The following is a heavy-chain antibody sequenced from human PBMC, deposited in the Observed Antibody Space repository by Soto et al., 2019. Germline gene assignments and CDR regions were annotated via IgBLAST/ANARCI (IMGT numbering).Heavy chain of an antibody. J-gene: IGHJ6*02. CDR3: AKVPGRLYGVDV. D-gene: IGHD2-21*01. CDR1: GVSISSGNW. Sequence: SETLSLTCAVSGVSISSGNWWTWVRQSPGKGLEWIGEIYHSGSTNYTPSLESRVTISVDTSKKQFYLKLTSVTAADTAMYYWAKVPGRLYGVDVWGQGTTVTLSS. V-gene: IGHV4-4*02. CDR2: IYHSGST.